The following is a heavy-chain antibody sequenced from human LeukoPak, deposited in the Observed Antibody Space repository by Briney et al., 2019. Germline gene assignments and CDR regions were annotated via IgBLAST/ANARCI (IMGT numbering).Heavy chain of an antibody. J-gene: IGHJ4*02. CDR2: IIPIFGTA. Sequence: SVKVSCKASGGTFSSYAISWVRQAPGQGLEWMGGIIPIFGTANYAQEFQGRVTITTDESTSTAYMELSSLRSEDTAVYYCARSRGLRFLEWLPFESWGQGTLVTVSS. CDR3: ARSRGLRFLEWLPFES. CDR1: GGTFSSYA. V-gene: IGHV1-69*05. D-gene: IGHD3-3*01.